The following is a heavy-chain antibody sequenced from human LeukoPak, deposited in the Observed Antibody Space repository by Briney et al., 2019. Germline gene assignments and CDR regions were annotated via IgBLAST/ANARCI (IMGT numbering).Heavy chain of an antibody. J-gene: IGHJ4*02. Sequence: SETLSLTCAVSGGSISSGGYSWSWIRQPPGKGLEWIGYIYHSGSTYYNPSLKSRVTISVDRSKNQFSLKLSSVTAADTAVYYCARVGIAAAGKGRNYLTYYFDCWGQGTLVTVSS. CDR2: IYHSGST. CDR3: ARVGIAAAGKGRNYLTYYFDC. D-gene: IGHD6-13*01. V-gene: IGHV4-30-2*01. CDR1: GGSISSGGYS.